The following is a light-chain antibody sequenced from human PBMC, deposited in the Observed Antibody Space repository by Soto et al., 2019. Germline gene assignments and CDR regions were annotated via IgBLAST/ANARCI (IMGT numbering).Light chain of an antibody. CDR1: QSVSSN. V-gene: IGKV3-15*01. CDR2: GAS. Sequence: EIVMTQSPATLSVSPGERATLSCRASQSVSSNLAWYQQKPGQAPRLLIYGASTRATGIPARFSGSGSGTEFTLTISSLQSEDFAVHYCQQYNNWPPKWTFGQGTKV. J-gene: IGKJ1*01. CDR3: QQYNNWPPKWT.